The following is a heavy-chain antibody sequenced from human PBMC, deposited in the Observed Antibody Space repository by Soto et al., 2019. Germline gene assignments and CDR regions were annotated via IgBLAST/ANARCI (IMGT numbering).Heavy chain of an antibody. CDR3: ARWRYVYSFDY. D-gene: IGHD5-18*01. J-gene: IGHJ4*02. CDR1: GGSISSHP. Sequence: SETLSLTCTVFGGSISSHPWSWIRQSPGKGLEWIGYIYYSGSTNYNPSLKSRVTISVDTSKNQFSLKLSSVTAADTAVYYCARWRYVYSFDYWGQGTLVTVSS. V-gene: IGHV4-59*11. CDR2: IYYSGST.